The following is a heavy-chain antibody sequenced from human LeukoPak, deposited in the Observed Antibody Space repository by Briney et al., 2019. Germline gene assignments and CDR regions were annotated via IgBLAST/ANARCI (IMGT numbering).Heavy chain of an antibody. CDR2: ISYSGST. V-gene: IGHV4-59*01. CDR1: GGSISSSY. J-gene: IGHJ5*02. D-gene: IGHD6-19*01. Sequence: SETLSLTCTVSGGSISSSYWSWIRQPPGKGLECIGYISYSGSTNYNPSLKSRVTISVDTSKNQFSLNLTSVTAADTAVYYCARGAGWSLRWFDPWGQGTLVTVSS. CDR3: ARGAGWSLRWFDP.